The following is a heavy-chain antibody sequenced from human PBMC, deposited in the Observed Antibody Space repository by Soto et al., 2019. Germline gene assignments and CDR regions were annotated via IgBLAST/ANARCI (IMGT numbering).Heavy chain of an antibody. CDR1: GFTFTRYG. CDR3: ARDGNYDTASKFTFDY. D-gene: IGHD5-18*01. CDR2: IWYDGSKK. Sequence: QVQLLESGGGVVQPGMSLRLSCATSGFTFTRYGFHWVRQAPGKGLEWVAVIWYDGSKKYYADSVKGRFTISRDDSTNTLSLQMNSLRAEDTALYYCARDGNYDTASKFTFDYWGQGTLVSVAS. V-gene: IGHV3-33*01. J-gene: IGHJ4*02.